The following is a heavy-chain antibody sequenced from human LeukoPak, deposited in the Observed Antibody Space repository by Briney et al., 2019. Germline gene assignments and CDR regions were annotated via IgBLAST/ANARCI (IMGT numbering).Heavy chain of an antibody. CDR2: IRYDGSNE. V-gene: IGHV3-30*02. CDR1: GFTFSSYG. CDR3: AKTIAVAGEGWYFDY. J-gene: IGHJ4*02. D-gene: IGHD6-19*01. Sequence: PGGSLRLSCAASGFTFSSYGMHWVRQAPGKGLEWVSFIRYDGSNEYYADSVRGRFTISRDNSKNTLYLQMNSLRADDTAVYYCAKTIAVAGEGWYFDYWGQGILVTVSS.